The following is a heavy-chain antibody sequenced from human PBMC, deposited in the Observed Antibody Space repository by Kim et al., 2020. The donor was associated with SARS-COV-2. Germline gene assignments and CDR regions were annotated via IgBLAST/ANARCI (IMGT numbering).Heavy chain of an antibody. CDR3: AREFYSITWRFDC. Sequence: ASVKVSCKASGYTFTSYAMHWVRQAPGQGLEWMGWISTATGNPTYAQDFTGRFVFSLDTSVSTAYLQISSLKAEDTAVYFCAREFYSITWRFDCWGQGTLVTVSS. V-gene: IGHV7-4-1*02. CDR1: GYTFTSYA. CDR2: ISTATGNP. J-gene: IGHJ4*02. D-gene: IGHD6-13*01.